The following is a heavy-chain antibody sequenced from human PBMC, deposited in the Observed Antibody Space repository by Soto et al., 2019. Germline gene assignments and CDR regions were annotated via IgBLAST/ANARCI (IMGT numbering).Heavy chain of an antibody. D-gene: IGHD2-15*01. V-gene: IGHV3-23*01. CDR2: ISGSGGST. Sequence: PGGSLRLSCAASGFTFSSYAMSWVRQAPGKGLEWVSAISGSGGSTYYADSVKGRFTISRDNSKNTLYLQMNSLRAEDTAVYYCAKDRTRYCSGGSCYRGVDYWGQGTLVTVSS. CDR3: AKDRTRYCSGGSCYRGVDY. J-gene: IGHJ4*02. CDR1: GFTFSSYA.